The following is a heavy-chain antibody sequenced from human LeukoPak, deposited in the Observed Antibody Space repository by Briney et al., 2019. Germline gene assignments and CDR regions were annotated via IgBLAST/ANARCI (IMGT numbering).Heavy chain of an antibody. CDR1: GGTFSSYA. CDR3: AREAAGEYYFDY. J-gene: IGHJ4*02. V-gene: IGHV1-69*13. CDR2: IIPIFGTA. D-gene: IGHD6-25*01. Sequence: SVKVSCEASGGTFSSYAISWVRQAPGQGLEWMGGIIPIFGTANYAQKFQGRVTITADESTSTAYMELSSLRSEDTAVYYCAREAAGEYYFDYWGQGTLVTVSS.